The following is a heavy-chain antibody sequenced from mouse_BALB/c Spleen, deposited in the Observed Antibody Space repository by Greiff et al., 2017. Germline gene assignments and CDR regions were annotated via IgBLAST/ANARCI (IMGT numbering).Heavy chain of an antibody. CDR1: GYSITSDYA. CDR2: ISYSGST. D-gene: IGHD1-1*01. CDR3: AYYGSSYYFDY. Sequence: EVKLVESGPGLVKPSQSLSLTCTVTGYSITSDYAWNWIRQFPGNKLEWMGYISYSGSTSYNPSLKSRISITRDTSKNQFFLQLNSVTTEDTATYYCAYYGSSYYFDYWGQGTTLTVSS. V-gene: IGHV3-2*02. J-gene: IGHJ2*01.